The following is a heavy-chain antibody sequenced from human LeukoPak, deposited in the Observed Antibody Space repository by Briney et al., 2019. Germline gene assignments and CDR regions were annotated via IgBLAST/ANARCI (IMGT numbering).Heavy chain of an antibody. CDR1: GYTFTGYY. Sequence: ASVKVSCKASGYTFTGYYMHWVRQAPGQGLEWMGWINPNSGDTNYSQKFQGRVSMTRDTSKNQFSLKLSSVTAADTAVYYCARDFSAAFDIWGQGTMVTVSS. V-gene: IGHV1-2*02. D-gene: IGHD2/OR15-2a*01. CDR2: INPNSGDT. J-gene: IGHJ3*02. CDR3: ARDFSAAFDI.